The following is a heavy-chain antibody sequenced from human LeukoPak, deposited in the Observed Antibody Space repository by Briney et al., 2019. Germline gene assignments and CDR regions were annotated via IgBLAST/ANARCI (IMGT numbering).Heavy chain of an antibody. CDR3: AKDTGWLQLLYYFDH. D-gene: IGHD5-24*01. CDR2: ISGSGGST. Sequence: GGSRRLSCAASGFTFSSYAMSWVRQAPGKGLEWVSAISGSGGSTYYADSVKGRFTISRDNSKNTLYLQMNSLRAEDTAVYYCAKDTGWLQLLYYFDHWGQGTLVTVSS. CDR1: GFTFSSYA. V-gene: IGHV3-23*01. J-gene: IGHJ4*02.